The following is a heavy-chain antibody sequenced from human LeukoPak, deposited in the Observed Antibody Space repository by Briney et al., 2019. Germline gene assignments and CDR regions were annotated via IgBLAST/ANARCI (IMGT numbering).Heavy chain of an antibody. CDR1: GFTFSDWY. Sequence: GGSLRLSCTVSGFTFSDWYMSWVRQAPGKGLEWVAVIWYDGSNKYYADSVKGRFTISRDNSKNTLYLQMNSLRAEDTAVYYCARGRSTVPAAISYWGQGTLVTVSS. D-gene: IGHD2-2*01. CDR3: ARGRSTVPAAISY. CDR2: IWYDGSNK. J-gene: IGHJ4*02. V-gene: IGHV3-33*08.